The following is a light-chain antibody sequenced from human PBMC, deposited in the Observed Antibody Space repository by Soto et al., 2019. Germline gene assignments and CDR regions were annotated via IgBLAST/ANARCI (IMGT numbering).Light chain of an antibody. J-gene: IGKJ2*01. CDR1: QSISNY. V-gene: IGKV1-39*01. CDR3: QQSYGFPYT. CDR2: TTS. Sequence: DIQMTQSPSSLFASVGDRVTITCRASQSISNYLNWYQQKPGKVPNLLIYTTSSLQAGVPSRFSGSGSGTDFTLTISSLQPEDFATYYCQQSYGFPYTFGQGTKLEI.